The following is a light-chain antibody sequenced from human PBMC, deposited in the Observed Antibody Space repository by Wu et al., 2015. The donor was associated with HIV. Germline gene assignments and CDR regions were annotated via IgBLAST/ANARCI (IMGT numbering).Light chain of an antibody. J-gene: IGKJ3*01. CDR2: GAS. V-gene: IGKV3-15*01. CDR1: QNVGSN. CDR3: HQYTNWPPRDT. Sequence: EIVMTQSPATLSVSPGESVTLSCRASQNVGSNLAWYQQKPGQAPRLLISGASTRATGVPARFSGSGSETDFTLTISSLQSEDFALYYCHQYTNWPPRDTFGPGTKVDIK.